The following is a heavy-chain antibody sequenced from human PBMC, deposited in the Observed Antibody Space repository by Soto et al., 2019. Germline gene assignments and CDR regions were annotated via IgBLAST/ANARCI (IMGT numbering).Heavy chain of an antibody. D-gene: IGHD2-8*01. CDR2: IWYDGSNK. V-gene: IGHV3-33*01. J-gene: IGHJ6*02. CDR3: ARGEGYCTNGVCSFIPQNYYGMDV. CDR1: GFTFSSYG. Sequence: GGSLRLSCAASGFTFSSYGMHWVRQAPGKGLEWVAVIWYDGSNKYYADSVKGRFTISRDNSKNTLYLQMNSLRAEDTAVYYCARGEGYCTNGVCSFIPQNYYGMDVWGQGTTVTVSS.